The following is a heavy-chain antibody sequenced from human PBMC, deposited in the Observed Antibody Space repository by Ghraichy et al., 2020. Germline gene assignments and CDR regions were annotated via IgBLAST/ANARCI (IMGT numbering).Heavy chain of an antibody. D-gene: IGHD2-15*01. CDR3: ATTLGY. J-gene: IGHJ4*02. V-gene: IGHV3-7*03. CDR2: RRHEGSEK. Sequence: APGRGLGGVANRRHEGSEKYYGDSVKGRFTISRDNATNSLYLQMNSLRAEDTAVAYCATTLGYWGQGTPVTVSS.